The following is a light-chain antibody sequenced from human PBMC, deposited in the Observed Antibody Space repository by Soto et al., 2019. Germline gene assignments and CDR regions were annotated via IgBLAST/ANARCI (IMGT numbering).Light chain of an antibody. CDR3: QQYYDPPVT. CDR2: WAS. CDR1: DSVLSISNNKNY. J-gene: IGKJ1*01. Sequence: SQAVSLGERATINCKSSDSVLSISNNKNYLAWYQQKPGHPPKLLFYWASTRESGVPDRFSGSGSGTDFTLPISSPQPEDVAVYYCQQYYDPPVTFGQGTKVEVK. V-gene: IGKV4-1*01.